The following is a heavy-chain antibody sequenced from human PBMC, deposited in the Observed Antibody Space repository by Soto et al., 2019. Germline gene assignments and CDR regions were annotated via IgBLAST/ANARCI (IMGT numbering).Heavy chain of an antibody. CDR3: ERDSLAFFDS. Sequence: PXGTLSLTCTVSDGSFSSGQYYWTWIRQPPGKGLEWIGYIYSSGSTLYNPSLKSRVIISVDTSMNQFSLKLSSVTAADTAVYYCERDSLAFFDSWGQGTLVTVSS. J-gene: IGHJ4*02. CDR1: DGSFSSGQYY. CDR2: IYSSGST. V-gene: IGHV4-61*01. D-gene: IGHD5-12*01.